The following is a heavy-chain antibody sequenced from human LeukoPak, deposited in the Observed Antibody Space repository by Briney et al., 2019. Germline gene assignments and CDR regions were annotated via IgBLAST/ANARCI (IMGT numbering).Heavy chain of an antibody. D-gene: IGHD2-15*01. V-gene: IGHV3-7*01. CDR1: GFTFSSYW. J-gene: IGHJ4*02. CDR3: AHRWCSGGSCYTYFDY. Sequence: GGSLRLSCAASGFTFSSYWMSWVRQASGKGLEWVANIKQDGSEKYYVDSVKGRFTISRDNAKNSLYLQMNSLRAEDTAVYYCAHRWCSGGSCYTYFDYWGQGTLVTVSS. CDR2: IKQDGSEK.